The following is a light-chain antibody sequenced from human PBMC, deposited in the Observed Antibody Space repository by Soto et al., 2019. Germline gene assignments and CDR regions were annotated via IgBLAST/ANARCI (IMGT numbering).Light chain of an antibody. CDR2: KAS. CDR1: QSISSW. Sequence: DIQMTQSPSTLSASIGDRVTITCRASQSISSWLAWFQQKPGKAPKLLIYKASSLKSGVSSRFSGSGSGTGFTLTISSLQPDDFATYYCQQYNSYSYTFGQGTKLEIK. J-gene: IGKJ2*01. CDR3: QQYNSYSYT. V-gene: IGKV1-5*03.